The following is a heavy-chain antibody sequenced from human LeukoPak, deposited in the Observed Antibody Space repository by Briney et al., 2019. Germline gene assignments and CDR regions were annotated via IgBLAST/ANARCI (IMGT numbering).Heavy chain of an antibody. CDR1: GGSISSYY. V-gene: IGHV4-59*08. Sequence: SETLSLTCTVSGGSISSYYWSWIRQPPGKGLEWIGYIYYSGSTNYNPSLKSRVTISVDTSKNQFSLKLSSVTAADTAMYYCAGSQSITMVRGVIHWFDPWGQGTLVTVSS. J-gene: IGHJ5*02. D-gene: IGHD3-10*01. CDR3: AGSQSITMVRGVIHWFDP. CDR2: IYYSGST.